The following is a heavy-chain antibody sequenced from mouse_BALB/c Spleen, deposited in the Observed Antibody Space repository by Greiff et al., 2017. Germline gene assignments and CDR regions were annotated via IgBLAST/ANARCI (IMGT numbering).Heavy chain of an antibody. CDR3: ARGLWFRNYFDY. D-gene: IGHD2-2*01. Sequence: EVKLVESGGGLVKPGGSLKLSCAASGFTFSSYAMSWVRQTPEKRLEWVASISSGGSTYYPDSVKGRFTISRDNARNILYLQMSSLRSEDTAMYYCARGLWFRNYFDYWGQGTTLTVSS. V-gene: IGHV5-6-5*01. CDR1: GFTFSSYA. CDR2: ISSGGST. J-gene: IGHJ2*01.